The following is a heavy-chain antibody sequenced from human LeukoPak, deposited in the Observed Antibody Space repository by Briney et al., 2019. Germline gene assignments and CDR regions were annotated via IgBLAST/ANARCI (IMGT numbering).Heavy chain of an antibody. CDR1: GISVSSNY. Sequence: PGGSLRLSCAASGISVSSNYMSWVRQAPGKGLEWVSVIYSGGSTYYADSVKGRFTISRDNSKNTLYLQIYSLRAEDTAVYYCARESGPLDYWGQGTLVTVSS. CDR2: IYSGGST. V-gene: IGHV3-53*01. D-gene: IGHD3-10*01. CDR3: ARESGPLDY. J-gene: IGHJ4*02.